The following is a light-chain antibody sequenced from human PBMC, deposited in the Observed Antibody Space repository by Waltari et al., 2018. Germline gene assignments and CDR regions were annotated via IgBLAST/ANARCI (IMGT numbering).Light chain of an antibody. CDR2: QDD. Sequence: SYELTQPPSVSVSPGQTASITCSGDKLGNEYACWYQQKPGQSPVLVIYQDDKRPSGIPERFSGSNSGNTSTLTISGTQAMDEADYYCQAWDSSTAHVLFGGGTKLTVL. CDR1: KLGNEY. V-gene: IGLV3-1*01. CDR3: QAWDSSTAHVL. J-gene: IGLJ2*01.